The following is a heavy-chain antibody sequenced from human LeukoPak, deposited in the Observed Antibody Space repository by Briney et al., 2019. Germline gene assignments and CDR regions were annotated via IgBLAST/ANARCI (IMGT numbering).Heavy chain of an antibody. CDR1: GFSVSTYGMR. D-gene: IGHD6-13*01. J-gene: IGHJ5*02. CDR3: ARTKGSSWELWFDP. V-gene: IGHV2-70D*14. CDR2: IDWDDDK. Sequence: ESGPPLVKPTQTLTLTCTFPGFSVSTYGMRVTWIRQPPGNALERLARIDWDDDKFYSTSLKTMLTISKDTSKNAVVLTMTNMDPVATATYYCARTKGSSWELWFDPWGQGTLVTVSS.